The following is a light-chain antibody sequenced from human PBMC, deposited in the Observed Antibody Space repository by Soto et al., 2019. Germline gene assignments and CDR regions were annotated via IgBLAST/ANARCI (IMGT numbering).Light chain of an antibody. V-gene: IGKV3-20*01. J-gene: IGKJ2*01. CDR1: QSVSSNH. CDR2: GAS. CDR3: QQYGGSTYT. Sequence: EIVLTQSPGSLSLSPRERATLSCRASQSVSSNHLAWYQQKPGQAPRLLIYGASRRAAGIPDRFSGSGSGTDFTLTISRLEPEDFAVSYCQQYGGSTYTFGQGTKVEIK.